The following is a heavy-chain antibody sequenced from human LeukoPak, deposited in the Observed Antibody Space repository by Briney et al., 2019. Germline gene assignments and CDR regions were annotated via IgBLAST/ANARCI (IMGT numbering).Heavy chain of an antibody. V-gene: IGHV1-18*01. CDR1: GYTFTSYG. CDR3: ARAGEYYYDSSGYYSSKKLDY. J-gene: IGHJ4*02. D-gene: IGHD3-22*01. CDR2: ISAYNGNT. Sequence: ASVKVSCKASGYTFTSYGISWVRQAPGQGLEWMGWISAYNGNTSYAQKLQGRVTMTTDTSTSTAYVELRSLRSDDTAVYYCARAGEYYYDSSGYYSSKKLDYWGQGTLVTVSS.